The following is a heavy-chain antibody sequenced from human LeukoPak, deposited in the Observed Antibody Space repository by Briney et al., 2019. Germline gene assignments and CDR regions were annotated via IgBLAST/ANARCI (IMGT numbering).Heavy chain of an antibody. Sequence: PSETLSLTCAVSGGSISSYYWSWIRQPPGKGLEWIGYIYYSGSTNYNPSLKSRVTISVDTSKNQFSLKLSSVTAADTAVYYCARHLPSYYYDSSGYYLREDAFDIWGQGTMVTVSS. CDR3: ARHLPSYYYDSSGYYLREDAFDI. CDR1: GGSISSYY. J-gene: IGHJ3*02. D-gene: IGHD3-22*01. V-gene: IGHV4-59*08. CDR2: IYYSGST.